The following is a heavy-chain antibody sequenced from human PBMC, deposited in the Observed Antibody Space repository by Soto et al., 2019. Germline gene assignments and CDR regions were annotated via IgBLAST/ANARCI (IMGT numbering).Heavy chain of an antibody. J-gene: IGHJ5*02. CDR1: GGTFSSYA. CDR3: AREEVTTLYNWFDP. CDR2: IIPIFGTA. Sequence: GASVKVSCKASGGTFSSYAISWVRQAPGQGLEWMGGIIPIFGTANYAQKFQGRVTITADESTSTAYMELSSLRSEDTAVYYCAREEVTTLYNWFDPWGQGTLVTVSS. V-gene: IGHV1-69*13. D-gene: IGHD4-17*01.